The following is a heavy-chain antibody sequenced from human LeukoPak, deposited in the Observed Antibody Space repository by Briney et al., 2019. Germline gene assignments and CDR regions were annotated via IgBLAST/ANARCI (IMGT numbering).Heavy chain of an antibody. V-gene: IGHV4-34*01. Sequence: SETLSLTCAVYGGSFSGYYWSWIRQPPGKGLEWIGEINHSGSTNYNPSLKSRVTISVDTSKNQFSLRLTSVTAADTAVYYCARVPPDYNDLHDALDLWGQGTVVTVSS. CDR3: ARVPPDYNDLHDALDL. CDR1: GGSFSGYY. CDR2: INHSGST. J-gene: IGHJ3*01. D-gene: IGHD4-17*01.